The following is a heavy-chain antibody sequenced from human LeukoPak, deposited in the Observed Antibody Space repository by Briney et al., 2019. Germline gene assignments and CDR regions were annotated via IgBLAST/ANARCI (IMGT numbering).Heavy chain of an antibody. V-gene: IGHV3-74*01. CDR2: INSDGSST. D-gene: IGHD3-10*01. Sequence: GGSLRLSCAASGFTFSSYWMHWVRQAPGRGLVWVSRINSDGSSTSYADSVKGRFTISRDNAKNTLYLQMNSLRAEDTAVYYCARDQRFGEFLPFDPWGQGTLVTVSS. CDR1: GFTFSSYW. J-gene: IGHJ5*02. CDR3: ARDQRFGEFLPFDP.